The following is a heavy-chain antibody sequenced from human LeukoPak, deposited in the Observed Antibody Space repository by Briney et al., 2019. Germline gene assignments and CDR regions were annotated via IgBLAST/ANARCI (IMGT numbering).Heavy chain of an antibody. V-gene: IGHV1-18*01. CDR2: ISAYNGNT. Sequence: GASVKVSRKASGYTFTSYGISWVRQAPGQGLEWMGWISAYNGNTNYAQKLQGRVTMTTDTSTSTAYMELRSLRSDDTAVYYCARGGGYCSSTSCFYYYYYGMDVWGKGTTVTVSS. D-gene: IGHD2-2*01. J-gene: IGHJ6*04. CDR1: GYTFTSYG. CDR3: ARGGGYCSSTSCFYYYYYGMDV.